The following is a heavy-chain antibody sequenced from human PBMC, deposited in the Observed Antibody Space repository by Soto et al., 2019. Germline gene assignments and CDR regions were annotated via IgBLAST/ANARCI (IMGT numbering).Heavy chain of an antibody. Sequence: EVQLVESGGGLVQPGGSLRLSCAASGFTFSTYWMHWVRQAPGKGLVWVSRINEDGSTINYADSVKGRFTISRDNAKNRVYREVDSLRAEDTAVYYCTRDRGGRGGYWGQGTLVTVSS. D-gene: IGHD3-16*01. J-gene: IGHJ4*02. CDR2: INEDGSTI. CDR3: TRDRGGRGGY. V-gene: IGHV3-74*01. CDR1: GFTFSTYW.